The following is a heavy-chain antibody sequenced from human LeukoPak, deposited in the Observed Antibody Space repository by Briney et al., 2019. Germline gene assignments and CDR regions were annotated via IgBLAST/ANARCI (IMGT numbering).Heavy chain of an antibody. V-gene: IGHV1-69*01. CDR2: IIPIFGTA. Sequence: SVKVSCKASGGTFSSYAISWVRQAPGQGLKWVGGIIPIFGTANYAQKFQGRVTITADESTSTAYMELSSLRSEDTAVYYCARVGCSSTSCYFTYNWFDPWGQGTLVTVSS. D-gene: IGHD2-2*01. CDR3: ARVGCSSTSCYFTYNWFDP. J-gene: IGHJ5*02. CDR1: GGTFSSYA.